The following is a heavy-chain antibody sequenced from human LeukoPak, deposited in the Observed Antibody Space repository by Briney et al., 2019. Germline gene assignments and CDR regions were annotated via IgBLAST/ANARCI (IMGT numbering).Heavy chain of an antibody. CDR1: GGSISRYY. D-gene: IGHD5-18*01. V-gene: IGHV4-59*01. J-gene: IGHJ4*02. CDR3: ARGSGYSFAYYFDY. Sequence: SETLSLTCTVSGGSISRYYWSWIRQPPGRGCEGIGYIYSSGSTNYSPSLKSRVTMSVDTSKYQFSLKLSSVTAADTAVYYCARGSGYSFAYYFDYWGQGTLVTVSS. CDR2: IYSSGST.